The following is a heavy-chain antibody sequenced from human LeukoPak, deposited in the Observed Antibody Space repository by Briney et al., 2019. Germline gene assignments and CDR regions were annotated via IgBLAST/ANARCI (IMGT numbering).Heavy chain of an antibody. CDR3: AKDSGPRGGYFHH. Sequence: PGGSLRLSCAGSGFTFSSYTMTWVRQAPGKGLEWVSFITNNGGTTGYADSVKGRFTISRDNSKNTLVVQMNSLRAEDSGVYYCAKDSGPRGGYFHHWGQGTLVTVSS. V-gene: IGHV3-23*01. D-gene: IGHD3-10*01. J-gene: IGHJ1*01. CDR1: GFTFSSYT. CDR2: ITNNGGTT.